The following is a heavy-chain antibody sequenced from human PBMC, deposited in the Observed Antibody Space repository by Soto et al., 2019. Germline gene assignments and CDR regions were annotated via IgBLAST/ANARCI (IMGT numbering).Heavy chain of an antibody. D-gene: IGHD6-6*01. V-gene: IGHV1-18*01. CDR2: ISAYNGNT. CDR1: GYTFTSYG. J-gene: IGHJ5*02. CDR3: ARRVAALRDPRVSWFDP. Sequence: ASVKVSCKASGYTFTSYGISWVRQAPGQGLEWMGWISAYNGNTNYAQKLQGRVTMTTDTSTSTAYMELRSLRSDDTAVYYCARRVAALRDPRVSWFDPWGQGTLVTVSS.